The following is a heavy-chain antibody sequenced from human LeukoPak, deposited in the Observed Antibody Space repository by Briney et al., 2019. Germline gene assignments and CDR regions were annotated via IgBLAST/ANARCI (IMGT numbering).Heavy chain of an antibody. CDR2: ISSSSSYI. D-gene: IGHD3-10*01. J-gene: IGHJ4*02. CDR3: ARESAGDFDY. V-gene: IGHV3-21*01. Sequence: GGSLRLSCAASGFTFSSYSMNWVSQAPGKGREWVSSISSSSSYIYYADSVKGRFTISRDNAKNSLYLQMNSLRAEDTAVYYCARESAGDFDYWGQGTLVTVSS. CDR1: GFTFSSYS.